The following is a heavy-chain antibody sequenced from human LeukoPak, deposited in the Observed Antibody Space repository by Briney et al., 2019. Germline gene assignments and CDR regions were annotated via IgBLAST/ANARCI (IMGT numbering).Heavy chain of an antibody. CDR3: ARRSRYCSSTSCYNWFDY. J-gene: IGHJ4*02. V-gene: IGHV4-38-2*01. D-gene: IGHD2-2*02. Sequence: PSETLSLTCAVSGYSISSGYYWGWIRQPPGKGLEWIGSIYHSGSTYYNPSLKSRVTISVDTSKNQFSLKLSSVTAADTVVYYCARRSRYCSSTSCYNWFDYWGQGTLVTVSS. CDR2: IYHSGST. CDR1: GYSISSGYY.